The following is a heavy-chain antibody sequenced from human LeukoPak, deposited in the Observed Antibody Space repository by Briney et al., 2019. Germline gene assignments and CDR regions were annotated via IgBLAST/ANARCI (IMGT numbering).Heavy chain of an antibody. Sequence: SQTLSLTCTVSGGSISSGGYYWSWIRQHPGKGLEWIGYIYYSGSTYYNPSLKSRVTISVDTSKNQFSLKLSSVTAADTAVYYCARGAPYQLQRNNWFDPWGQGTLVTVSS. J-gene: IGHJ5*02. CDR2: IYYSGST. V-gene: IGHV4-31*03. CDR3: ARGAPYQLQRNNWFDP. D-gene: IGHD2-2*01. CDR1: GGSISSGGYY.